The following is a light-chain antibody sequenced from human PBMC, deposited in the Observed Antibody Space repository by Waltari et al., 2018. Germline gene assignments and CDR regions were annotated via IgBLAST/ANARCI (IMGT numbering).Light chain of an antibody. CDR2: MGS. CDR3: MQQLQTPRS. CDR1: QSLLSSNGKTY. V-gene: IGKV2-28*01. Sequence: DIVMTQSPLSLPVTPGESASFSCRSSQSLLSSNGKTYLDWYVQKPGQSPELLICMGSNRASGVPDRFSGSGSGTDFTLEISRVEPEDVGIYYCMQQLQTPRSFGPGTKVEIK. J-gene: IGKJ3*01.